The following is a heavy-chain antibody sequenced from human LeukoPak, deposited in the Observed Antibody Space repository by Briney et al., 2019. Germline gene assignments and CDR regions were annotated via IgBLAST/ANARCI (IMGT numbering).Heavy chain of an antibody. D-gene: IGHD4-17*01. V-gene: IGHV4-61*01. CDR3: ATGITVTTGGFDP. CDR1: GGSVSSGSYY. J-gene: IGHJ5*02. Sequence: SETLSLTCTVSGGSVSSGSYYWSWIRQPPGKGLEWIGYIYYSGSTNYNPSLKSRVTISVDTSKDQFSLKLSSVTAADTAVYYCATGITVTTGGFDPWGQGTLVTVSS. CDR2: IYYSGST.